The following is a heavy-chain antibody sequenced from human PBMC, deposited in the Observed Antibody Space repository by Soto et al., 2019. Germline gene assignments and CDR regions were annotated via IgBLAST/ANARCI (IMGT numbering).Heavy chain of an antibody. Sequence: ASVKVSCKASGYTFTSQTMHWVRQAPGQGLEWMGVINTSTGRTKYAQNFEGRVSVTRDTSTSTVYMELGSLKSEDTAFYYCARESVDYHDSSGYKPLDPWGQGTLVTVST. CDR2: INTSTGRT. CDR3: ARESVDYHDSSGYKPLDP. D-gene: IGHD3-22*01. J-gene: IGHJ5*02. V-gene: IGHV1-46*01. CDR1: GYTFTSQT.